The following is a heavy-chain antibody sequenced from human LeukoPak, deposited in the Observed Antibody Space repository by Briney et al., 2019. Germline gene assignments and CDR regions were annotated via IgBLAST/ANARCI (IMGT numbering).Heavy chain of an antibody. CDR1: GFAFNTHP. CDR3: ARKSRDYFDY. V-gene: IGHV3-64*04. Sequence: GGSLRLSCAASGFAFNTHPMHWVRQAPGKELESVSAISTDGRDTYYSNSVKGRFTISRDNAKNSLYLQMNSLRAEDTAVYYCARKSRDYFDYWGQGTLVTVSS. J-gene: IGHJ4*02. CDR2: ISTDGRDT.